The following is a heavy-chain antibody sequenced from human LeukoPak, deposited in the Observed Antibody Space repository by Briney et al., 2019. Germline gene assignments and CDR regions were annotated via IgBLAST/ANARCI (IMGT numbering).Heavy chain of an antibody. CDR1: GGSISGYY. D-gene: IGHD6-13*01. V-gene: IGHV4-4*07. J-gene: IGHJ4*02. CDR2: IYTSGST. CDR3: ARVLHLNPFPGYSSSWYIDYGYYFDY. Sequence: SETLSLTCTVSGGSISGYYWSWIRQPAGKGLEWIGRIYTSGSTNYNPSLKSRVTMSVDTSKNQFSLKLSSVTAADTAVYYCARVLHLNPFPGYSSSWYIDYGYYFDYWGQGTLVTVSS.